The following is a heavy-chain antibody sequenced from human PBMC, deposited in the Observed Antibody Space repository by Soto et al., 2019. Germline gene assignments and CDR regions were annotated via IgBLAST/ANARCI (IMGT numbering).Heavy chain of an antibody. D-gene: IGHD4-17*01. J-gene: IGHJ6*02. V-gene: IGHV4-31*03. Sequence: SETLSLTCTVSGGSISSGGYYWSWIRQHPGKGLEWIGYIYYSGSTYYNPSLKSRVTISVDTSKNQFSLKLSSVTAADTAVYYCARDYGHYYYYYGLDVWGQGTTVTVSS. CDR2: IYYSGST. CDR3: ARDYGHYYYYYGLDV. CDR1: GGSISSGGYY.